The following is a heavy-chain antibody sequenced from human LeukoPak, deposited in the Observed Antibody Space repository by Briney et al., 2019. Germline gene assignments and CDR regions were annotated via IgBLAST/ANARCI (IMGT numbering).Heavy chain of an antibody. D-gene: IGHD3-9*01. CDR3: AKWGDYDILTGYYDSDY. V-gene: IGHV3-23*01. CDR1: GFTFSNYA. CDR2: VSGRDDST. J-gene: IGHJ4*02. Sequence: GASLRLSCAASGFTFSNYAMSWVRQAPGKGLEWLSAVSGRDDSTYYADSVKGRFTISRDNSKNTLYPQMNSLRAEDTAVYYCAKWGDYDILTGYYDSDYWGQGTLVTVSS.